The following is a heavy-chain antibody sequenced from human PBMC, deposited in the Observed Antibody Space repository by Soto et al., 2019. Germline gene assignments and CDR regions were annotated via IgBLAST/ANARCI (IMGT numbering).Heavy chain of an antibody. Sequence: ASVKVSCKASGYTFTSYGISWVRQAPGQGLEWMGWISAYNGNTNYAQKLQGRFTMTTDTSTSTAYMELRSLRSDDTAVYYCARERGGFSGSYSIYYYGMDVWGQGTTVTVSS. CDR2: ISAYNGNT. CDR3: ARERGGFSGSYSIYYYGMDV. V-gene: IGHV1-18*01. D-gene: IGHD3-10*01. J-gene: IGHJ6*02. CDR1: GYTFTSYG.